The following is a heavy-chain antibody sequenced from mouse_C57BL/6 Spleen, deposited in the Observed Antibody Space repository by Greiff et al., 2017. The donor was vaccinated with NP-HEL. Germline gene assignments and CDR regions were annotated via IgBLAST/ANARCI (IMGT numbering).Heavy chain of an antibody. V-gene: IGHV1-82*01. CDR1: GYAFSSSW. Sequence: VQLQQSGPELVKPGASVKISCKASGYAFSSSWMNWVKQRPGKGLEWIGRIYPGDGDTNYNGKFKGKATLTADKSSSTAYMQLSSLTSEDSAVYFCARSEFITTVVPYWYFDVWGTGTTVTVSS. CDR2: IYPGDGDT. D-gene: IGHD1-1*01. J-gene: IGHJ1*03. CDR3: ARSEFITTVVPYWYFDV.